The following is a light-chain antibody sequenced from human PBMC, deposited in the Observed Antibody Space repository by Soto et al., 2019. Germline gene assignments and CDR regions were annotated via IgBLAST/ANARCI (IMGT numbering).Light chain of an antibody. V-gene: IGKV3-15*01. CDR3: QQHDGRPTMT. CDR2: DAS. J-gene: IGKJ5*01. CDR1: QSISSN. Sequence: ETVMTQSPATLSVSPVERATLSCMASQSISSNLAWFQQKPGQAPRLLIYDASTMATGFPARFSGSGSGTEFTLTINSLQADDFATYYCQQHDGRPTMTFGQGTRLEI.